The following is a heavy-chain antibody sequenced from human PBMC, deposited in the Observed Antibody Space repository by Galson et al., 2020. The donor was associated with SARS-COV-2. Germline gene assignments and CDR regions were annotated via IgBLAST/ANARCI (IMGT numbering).Heavy chain of an antibody. V-gene: IGHV3-15*01. CDR2: IISKTDGGTT. Sequence: GESLKISCAASGFPFTNAWMSWVRQVPGKGLEWVGRIISKTDGGTTDYAAPVKGRFSISRDDSKNTLYLQMNSLKTEDTAVYYCTRDRVEDCSGGSCYSVWYFDLWGRGTLVTVSS. CDR1: GFPFTNAW. J-gene: IGHJ2*01. CDR3: TRDRVEDCSGGSCYSVWYFDL. D-gene: IGHD2-15*01.